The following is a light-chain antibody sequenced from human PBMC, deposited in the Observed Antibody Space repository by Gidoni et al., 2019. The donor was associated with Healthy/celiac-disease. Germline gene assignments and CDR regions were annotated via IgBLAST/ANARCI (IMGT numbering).Light chain of an antibody. V-gene: IGKV3-11*01. CDR2: DAS. J-gene: IGKJ5*01. Sequence: EIVLTQSPATLSWSPGERATLSCRASQSVSSYLAWYQQKPGQAPRLLIYDASNRATGIPARFSGSGSGTDFTLTISSLEPEDFAVYYCQQRSNWPPVTFGQGTRLEMK. CDR1: QSVSSY. CDR3: QQRSNWPPVT.